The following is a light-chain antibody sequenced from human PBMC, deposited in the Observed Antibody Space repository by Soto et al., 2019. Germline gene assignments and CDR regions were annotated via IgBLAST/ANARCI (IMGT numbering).Light chain of an antibody. CDR3: SSYTSINSYV. Sequence: QSVLTQPASVSRSPGQSITISCTGTSSDVGGYNYVSWYQQHPGKAPKLMIYYVSHRPSGVSNRFSGSKSGNTASLTISGLQAEDEADYYCSSYTSINSYVFGTGTKVTVL. CDR1: SSDVGGYNY. J-gene: IGLJ1*01. V-gene: IGLV2-14*03. CDR2: YVS.